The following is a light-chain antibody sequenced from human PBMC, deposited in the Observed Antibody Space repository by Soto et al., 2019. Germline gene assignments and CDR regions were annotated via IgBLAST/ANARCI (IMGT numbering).Light chain of an antibody. CDR2: EVS. J-gene: IGLJ1*01. CDR1: SSDVGGYNY. CDR3: SSYEGSNNWG. V-gene: IGLV2-8*01. Sequence: QSALTQPPSASGSPGQSVTISCTGTSSDVGGYNYVSWYQQHPGKAPKLMIYEVSKRPSGVPDRFSGSKSGNTASLTVSGPQAEDEADYSCSSYEGSNNWGFGTGTKVTVL.